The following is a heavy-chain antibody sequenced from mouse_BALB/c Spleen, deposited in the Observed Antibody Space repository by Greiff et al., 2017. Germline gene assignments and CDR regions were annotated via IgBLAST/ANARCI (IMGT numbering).Heavy chain of an antibody. CDR2: INPSSGYT. CDR1: GYTFTSYT. CDR3: AREYGNPYYYAMDY. D-gene: IGHD2-10*02. J-gene: IGHJ4*01. Sequence: QVHVKQSGAELARPGASVKMSCKASGYTFTSYTMHWVKQRPGQGLEWIGYINPSSGYTNYNQKFKDKATLTADKSSSTAYMQLSSLTSEDSAVYYCAREYGNPYYYAMDYWGQGTSVTVSS. V-gene: IGHV1-4*01.